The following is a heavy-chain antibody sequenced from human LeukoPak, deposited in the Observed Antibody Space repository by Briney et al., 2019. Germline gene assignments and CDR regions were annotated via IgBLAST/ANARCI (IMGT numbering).Heavy chain of an antibody. V-gene: IGHV1-69*06. CDR2: IIPIFGTA. CDR3: ARRAGEGSYYNGDYYYYYGMDV. D-gene: IGHD3-10*01. CDR1: GGTFSSYA. Sequence: ASVKVPCKASGGTFSSYAISWVRQAPGQGLEWMGGIIPIFGTANYAQKFQGRVTITADKSTSTAYMELSSPRSEDTAVYYCARRAGEGSYYNGDYYYYYGMDVWGKGTTVTVSS. J-gene: IGHJ6*04.